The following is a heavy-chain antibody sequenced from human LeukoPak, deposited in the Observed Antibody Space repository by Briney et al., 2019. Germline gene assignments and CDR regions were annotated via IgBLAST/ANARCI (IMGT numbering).Heavy chain of an antibody. V-gene: IGHV1-69*13. J-gene: IGHJ6*02. Sequence: SVKVSCKASGGTFSSYAISWVRQAPGQGLEWMGGIIPIFGTANYAQKFQGRVTITADESTSTAYMELSSLRSEDTAVYYCARVGTITIFGVVYYYYGMDVWGQGTTVTVSS. CDR1: GGTFSSYA. D-gene: IGHD3-3*01. CDR3: ARVGTITIFGVVYYYYGMDV. CDR2: IIPIFGTA.